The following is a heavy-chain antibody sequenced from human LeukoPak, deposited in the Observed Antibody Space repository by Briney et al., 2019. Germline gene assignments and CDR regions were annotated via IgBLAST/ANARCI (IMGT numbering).Heavy chain of an antibody. J-gene: IGHJ4*02. Sequence: PGASLRLSCAASGFTFSDAWMNWVRQAPGKGLEWVGRIKRKTDAGTTDYAAPVKGRFTISRDDSKNTLYLQMNSLKTEDTAVYYCTTGNWGPYWGQGTLVTVSP. CDR3: TTGNWGPY. D-gene: IGHD7-27*01. V-gene: IGHV3-15*07. CDR1: GFTFSDAW. CDR2: IKRKTDAGTT.